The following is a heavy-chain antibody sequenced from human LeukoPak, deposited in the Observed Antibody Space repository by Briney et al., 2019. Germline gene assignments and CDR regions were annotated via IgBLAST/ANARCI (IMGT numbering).Heavy chain of an antibody. CDR1: GGSLSGLH. CDR2: ISYSGNT. D-gene: IGHD5-24*01. J-gene: IGHJ5*02. CDR3: AKGDGYNPS. V-gene: IGHV4-59*11. Sequence: SETLSLTCTVSGGSLSGLHWSWIRQPPGKGLEWIGYISYSGNTNYNPSLKSRVTISVETSKNQFSLNVNSMTAAESAIQYCAKGDGYNPSWGQGTLVTVSS.